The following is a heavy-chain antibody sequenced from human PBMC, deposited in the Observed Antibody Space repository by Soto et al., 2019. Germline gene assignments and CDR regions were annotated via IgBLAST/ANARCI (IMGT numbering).Heavy chain of an antibody. V-gene: IGHV3-15*07. CDR3: TTYYDILTGNYYFDY. D-gene: IGHD3-9*01. CDR2: IKSKTDGGTT. Sequence: EVQLVESGGGLVKPGGSLRLSCAASGFTFSNAWMNWVRQAPGKGLEWVGRIKSKTDGGTTDYAAPVKGRFTIPRDDSKNTLYLQMNSLKTEDTAVYYCTTYYDILTGNYYFDYWGQGTLVTVSS. CDR1: GFTFSNAW. J-gene: IGHJ4*02.